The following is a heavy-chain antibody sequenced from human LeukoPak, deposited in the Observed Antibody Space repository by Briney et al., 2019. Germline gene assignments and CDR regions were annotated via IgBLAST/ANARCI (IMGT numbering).Heavy chain of an antibody. CDR1: GGSISSYY. J-gene: IGHJ3*02. D-gene: IGHD3-16*01. CDR2: IYYSGST. Sequence: SETLSLTCTVSGGSISSYYWSWIRQPPGKGLEWIGYIYYSGSTNYNPSLKSRATISVDTSKNRFSLKLSSVTAADTAVYYCARLGLAFDIWGQGTMVTVSS. CDR3: ARLGLAFDI. V-gene: IGHV4-59*08.